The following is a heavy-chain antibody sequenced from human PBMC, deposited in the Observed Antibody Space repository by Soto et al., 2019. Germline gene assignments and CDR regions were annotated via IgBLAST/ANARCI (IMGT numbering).Heavy chain of an antibody. V-gene: IGHV3-23*01. D-gene: IGHD6-13*01. J-gene: IGHJ5*02. CDR1: GFTFSSYA. CDR3: AKERTSNWYFDYFDP. Sequence: GSLRLSCAASGFTFSSYAMTWVRQAPGMGLEWVAVISGSATSTHYADSVKGRFTISRDNSKNTLYLQMNSLRVEDTAVYYCAKERTSNWYFDYFDPWGQGTLVTVSS. CDR2: ISGSATST.